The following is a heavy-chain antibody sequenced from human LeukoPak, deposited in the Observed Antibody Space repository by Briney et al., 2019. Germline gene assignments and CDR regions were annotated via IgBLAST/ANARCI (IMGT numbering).Heavy chain of an antibody. V-gene: IGHV3-64D*06. CDR2: ISSNGGST. CDR3: VKGYYDILTGYEYFDY. Sequence: PGGSLRLSCSASAFTFSSYAMHWVRQAPGKGLEYVSAISSNGGSTYYADSVKGRFTISRDNSKNTLYLQMSSLRAEDTAVYYCVKGYYDILTGYEYFDYWGQGTLVTVSS. D-gene: IGHD3-9*01. CDR1: AFTFSSYA. J-gene: IGHJ4*02.